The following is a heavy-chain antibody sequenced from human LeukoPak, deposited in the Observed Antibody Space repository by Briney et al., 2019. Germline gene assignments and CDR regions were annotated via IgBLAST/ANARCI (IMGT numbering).Heavy chain of an antibody. D-gene: IGHD5-24*01. CDR2: ISSSSSYI. V-gene: IGHV3-21*01. CDR3: ARGGWSVATNTFDY. CDR1: GFTFSSYS. J-gene: IGHJ4*02. Sequence: GGSLRLSCAASGFTFSSYSMNWVRQAPGKGLEWVSSISSSSSYIYYADSVKGRFTISRDNAKKSLFLQMHSLRAEDTAVYYCARGGWSVATNTFDYWGQGTLVTVSS.